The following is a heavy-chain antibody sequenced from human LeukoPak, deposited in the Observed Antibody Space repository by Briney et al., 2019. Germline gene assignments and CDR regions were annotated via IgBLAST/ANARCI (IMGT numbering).Heavy chain of an antibody. CDR3: AKDSGTASTGFDY. V-gene: IGHV3-9*01. D-gene: IGHD5-18*01. J-gene: IGHJ4*02. CDR1: GFTXDXXA. Sequence: GFTXDXXAMHWVRQXPGKGLEWVSGISWNSGSIGYADSVKGRLTISRDNAKNSLYLQMNSLRAEDTALYYCAKDSGTASTGFDYWGQGTLVTVSS. CDR2: ISWNSGSI.